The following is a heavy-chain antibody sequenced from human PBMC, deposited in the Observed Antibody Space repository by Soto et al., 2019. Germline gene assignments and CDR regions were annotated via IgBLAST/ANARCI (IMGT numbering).Heavy chain of an antibody. J-gene: IGHJ6*02. V-gene: IGHV1-69*13. CDR1: GGNFSSYA. CDR3: ARVRVTIFGVVTLYYYYGMDV. D-gene: IGHD3-3*01. CDR2: IIPIFGTA. Sequence: ASVKVSCKASGGNFSSYAISWVRQAPGQGLEWMGGIIPIFGTANYAQKFQGRVTITADESTSTAYMELSSLRSEDTAVYYCARVRVTIFGVVTLYYYYGMDVWGQGTTVTVSS.